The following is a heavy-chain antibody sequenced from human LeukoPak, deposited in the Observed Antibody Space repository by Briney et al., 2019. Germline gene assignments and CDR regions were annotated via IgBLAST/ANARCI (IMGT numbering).Heavy chain of an antibody. V-gene: IGHV4-59*01. CDR3: ARFWSGFDY. CDR2: IYDTGST. D-gene: IGHD3-3*01. CDR1: GVSISGYK. J-gene: IGHJ4*02. Sequence: SETLSLTCSASGVSISGYKWTWIRQAPGTGPNWLGYIYDTGSTNYKSSLRSGVTISVDTSRNQFSLESHSGSAADTAVYYCARFWSGFDYWGQGALVTVSS.